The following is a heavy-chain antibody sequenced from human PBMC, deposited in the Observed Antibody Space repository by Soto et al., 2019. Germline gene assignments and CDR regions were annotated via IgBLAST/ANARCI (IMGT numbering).Heavy chain of an antibody. V-gene: IGHV4-59*01. D-gene: IGHD2-15*01. J-gene: IGHJ4*02. CDR3: AKTPQI. CDR1: GGSFGSYY. Sequence: SETLSLTCTVSGGSFGSYYWSWIRQPPGKGLEWIGFIWSSGSVNYNPSLRSRVTMSMDTSKNQFSLKLTSVTPADTAVYYCAKTPQIWGQGTLVTAPQ. CDR2: IWSSGSV.